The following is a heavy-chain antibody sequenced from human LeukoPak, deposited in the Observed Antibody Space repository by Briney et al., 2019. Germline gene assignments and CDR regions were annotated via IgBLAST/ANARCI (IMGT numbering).Heavy chain of an antibody. CDR2: IKSKTDGGTT. J-gene: IGHJ3*02. D-gene: IGHD2-2*01. CDR1: GFTFSNAW. V-gene: IGHV3-15*01. Sequence: GGSLRLSCAASGFTFSNAWMSWVRQAPGKGLEWVGRIKSKTDGGTTDYAAPVKGRFTISRDDSKNTLYLQMNSLKTEDTAVYYCTTEFGYCSSTSCYDAFDIWGQGTMVTVSS. CDR3: TTEFGYCSSTSCYDAFDI.